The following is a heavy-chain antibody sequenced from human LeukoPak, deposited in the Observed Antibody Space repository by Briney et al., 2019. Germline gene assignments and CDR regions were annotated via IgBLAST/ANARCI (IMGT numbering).Heavy chain of an antibody. V-gene: IGHV3-30*02. CDR3: ADPPNAGY. Sequence: GGSLRLSYAASGFTFSSYGMHWVRQAPGKGLEWVAFIRYDGSNKYYADSVKGRFTISRDNSKKTLFLQMNSLRVEDTAVYFCADPPNAGYWGRGTLVTVSS. CDR1: GFTFSSYG. D-gene: IGHD4/OR15-4a*01. CDR2: IRYDGSNK. J-gene: IGHJ4*02.